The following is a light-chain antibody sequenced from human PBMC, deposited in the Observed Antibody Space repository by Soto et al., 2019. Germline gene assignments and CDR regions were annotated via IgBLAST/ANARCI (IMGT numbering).Light chain of an antibody. V-gene: IGKV3-20*01. J-gene: IGKJ4*01. CDR3: QQYGSSPLT. CDR2: GAS. Sequence: EIVLTQSPATLSLSPGERATLSCRASQSVANKYLAWYQQKPGQPPRVLFFGASTRATGIPDRFSGSGSVTEFSLNIARLEPEDFEVYYWQQYGSSPLTFGRGSKVDIK. CDR1: QSVANKY.